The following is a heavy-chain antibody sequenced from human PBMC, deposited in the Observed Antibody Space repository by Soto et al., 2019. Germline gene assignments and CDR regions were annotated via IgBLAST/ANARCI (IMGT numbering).Heavy chain of an antibody. V-gene: IGHV3-23*01. J-gene: IGHJ6*03. D-gene: IGHD2-2*01. CDR3: AKALRPSLNFFYYMDG. CDR2: LGGNGFTT. Sequence: EVQLLESGGGLVQPGGSLRLSCVVSGFTFGSYAMSWVRQAPEKGPEWVAILGGNGFTTYYADSVKGRFTISGDKSKSILFLQTNSLRADDTGVYYCAKALRPSLNFFYYMDGWGRGTSVTVSS. CDR1: GFTFGSYA.